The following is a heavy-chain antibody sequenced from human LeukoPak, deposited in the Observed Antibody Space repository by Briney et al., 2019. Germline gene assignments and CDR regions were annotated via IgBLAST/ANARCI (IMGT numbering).Heavy chain of an antibody. J-gene: IGHJ4*02. CDR2: IYYSGST. D-gene: IGHD5-18*01. V-gene: IGHV4-31*03. CDR3: ARGGYTAMAN. CDR1: GGSISSGGYY. Sequence: SETLSLTCTVSGGSISSGGYYWSWIRQHPGKGLEWIGYIYYSGSTYYNPSLKSRVTISVDTSKNQFSLKLSSVTAADTAVYYCARGGYTAMANWGQGTLVTVSS.